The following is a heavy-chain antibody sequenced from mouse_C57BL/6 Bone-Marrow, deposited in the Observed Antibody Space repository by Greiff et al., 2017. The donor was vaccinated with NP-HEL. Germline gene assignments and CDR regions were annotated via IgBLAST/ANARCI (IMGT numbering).Heavy chain of an antibody. CDR3: ARRYYGFAY. J-gene: IGHJ3*01. D-gene: IGHD1-1*01. CDR2: IYPGGGDN. V-gene: IGHV1-82*01. CDR1: GYAFSRSW. Sequence: VQLQQSGPELVKPGASVKISCKASGYAFSRSWMNWVKQRTGKGREWIGRIYPGGGDNNYNGKVKGKAKLTADKSSSTAYMQLSSLTSEDSAVYFCARRYYGFAYWGQGTLVTVSA.